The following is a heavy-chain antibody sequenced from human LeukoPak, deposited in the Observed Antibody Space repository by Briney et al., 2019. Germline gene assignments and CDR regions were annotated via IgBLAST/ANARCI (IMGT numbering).Heavy chain of an antibody. CDR2: IYHSGST. CDR1: GYSISSGYY. Sequence: PSETLSLTCTVSGYSISSGYYWGWIRQPPGKGLEWIGSIYHSGSTNYNPSLKSRVTISVDTSKNQFSLKLSSVTAADTAVYYCARAGERGKLANNWFDPWGQGTLVTVSS. J-gene: IGHJ5*02. CDR3: ARAGERGKLANNWFDP. D-gene: IGHD1-1*01. V-gene: IGHV4-38-2*02.